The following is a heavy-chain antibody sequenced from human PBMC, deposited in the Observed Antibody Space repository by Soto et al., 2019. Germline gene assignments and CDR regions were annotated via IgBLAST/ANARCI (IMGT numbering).Heavy chain of an antibody. D-gene: IGHD6-13*01. V-gene: IGHV1-69*06. CDR1: GGTFCSYA. CDR3: ASDLRLAAGYQVQTAHSNYNNRMDV. CDR2: IIPIIGTA. J-gene: IGHJ6*02. Sequence: QVQLVQSGAEVKKPGSSVKVSCKASGGTFCSYAISWVRQAPGQGLEWMGWIIPIIGTANYEEKCQGRVTDRTNKSSTTAYMGLPCLSSEDTAVSYRASDLRLAAGYQVQTAHSNYNNRMDVWGQGTTVTVSS.